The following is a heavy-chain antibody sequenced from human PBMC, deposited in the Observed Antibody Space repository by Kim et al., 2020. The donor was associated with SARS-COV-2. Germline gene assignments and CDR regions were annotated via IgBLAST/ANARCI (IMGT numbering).Heavy chain of an antibody. CDR1: GGSISSSSYY. V-gene: IGHV4-39*01. CDR2: IYYSGST. D-gene: IGHD3-3*01. J-gene: IGHJ5*02. CDR3: ASHAGEYYDFWSGYDGWGDAWFDP. Sequence: SETLSLTCTVSGGSISSSSYYWGWIRQPPGKGLEWIGSIYYSGSTYYNPPLKSRVTISVDTSKNQFSLKLSSVTAADPAVYYWASHAGEYYDFWSGYDGWGDAWFDPWGQGTLVTVSS.